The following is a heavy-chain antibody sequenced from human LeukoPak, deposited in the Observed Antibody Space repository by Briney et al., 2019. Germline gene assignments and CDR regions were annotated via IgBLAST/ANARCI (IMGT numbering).Heavy chain of an antibody. D-gene: IGHD2-15*01. CDR1: GFTFSSYS. CDR2: ISSSSSYI. V-gene: IGHV3-21*01. CDR3: ARVYCSGGSCYAGYFDY. J-gene: IGHJ4*03. Sequence: GGSLRLSCAASGFTFSSYSMNWVRQAPGKGLEWVSSISSSSSYIYYADSVKGGFTISRGNAKNSLYLQMNSLRAEDTAVYYCARVYCSGGSCYAGYFDYWGQGTLVTVSS.